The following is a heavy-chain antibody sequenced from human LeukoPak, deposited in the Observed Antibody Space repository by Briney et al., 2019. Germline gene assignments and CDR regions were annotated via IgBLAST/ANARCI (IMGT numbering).Heavy chain of an antibody. J-gene: IGHJ5*02. Sequence: SQTLSLTCAFSGDSVSGNSAAWNWIRQSPSKGLEWLGRTYYRSKWYNGYAVSVKSRITINLDTSKNQFSLQLNSVTPEDTAVYYCAREGVVVPAAIRGPNWFDPWGQGTLVTVSS. V-gene: IGHV6-1*01. CDR1: GDSVSGNSAA. D-gene: IGHD2-2*02. CDR3: AREGVVVPAAIRGPNWFDP. CDR2: TYYRSKWYN.